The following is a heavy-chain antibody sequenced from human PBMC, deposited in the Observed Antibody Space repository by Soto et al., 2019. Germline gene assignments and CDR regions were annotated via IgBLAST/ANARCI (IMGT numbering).Heavy chain of an antibody. D-gene: IGHD2-2*01. CDR3: AKDIMGEVVKGYCSSTSCYAHGMDV. CDR1: GFTFDDYT. J-gene: IGHJ6*02. Sequence: GGSLRLSCAASGFTFDDYTMHWVRQAPGKGLEWVSLISWDGGSTYYEESVKGRFTISRDNSKNSLYLQMNSLRTEDTALYYCAKDIMGEVVKGYCSSTSCYAHGMDVWGQGTTVTVSS. CDR2: ISWDGGST. V-gene: IGHV3-43*01.